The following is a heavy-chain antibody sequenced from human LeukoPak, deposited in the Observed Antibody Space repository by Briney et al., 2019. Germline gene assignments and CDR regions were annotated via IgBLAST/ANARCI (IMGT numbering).Heavy chain of an antibody. Sequence: ASVKVSCKASGYSFTSYGISWVRQAPGQGLEWMGWISAYNGDTNYAQRLQGRLTMTTDTSTSTAYMELRSLRSDDTAVYCCARKPTGYSTDYWGQGTLVTVSS. CDR1: GYSFTSYG. V-gene: IGHV1-18*01. D-gene: IGHD6-13*01. CDR2: ISAYNGDT. J-gene: IGHJ4*02. CDR3: ARKPTGYSTDY.